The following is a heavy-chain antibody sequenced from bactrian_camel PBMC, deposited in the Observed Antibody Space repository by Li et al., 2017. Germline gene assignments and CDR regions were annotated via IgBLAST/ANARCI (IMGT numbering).Heavy chain of an antibody. CDR2: IGRDGIT. V-gene: IGHV3S53*01. CDR1: GYTVSSTR. Sequence: VQLVESGGGSAQAGGSLRLSCAASGYTVSSTRMGWFRQAPGKEREGVACIGRDGITMYSDSVKGRFTISKDNAMNTLYLQMNGLKLEDTAVYYCAADWLGGRAYSREFLFSYEYPNWGQGTQVTVS. CDR3: AADWLGGRAYSREFLFSYEYPN. D-gene: IGHD1*01. J-gene: IGHJ4*01.